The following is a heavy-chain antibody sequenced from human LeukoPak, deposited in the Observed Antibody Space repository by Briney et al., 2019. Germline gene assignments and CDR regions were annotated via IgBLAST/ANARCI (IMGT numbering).Heavy chain of an antibody. CDR1: GGSISSGGYY. D-gene: IGHD3-3*01. Sequence: SETLSLTCTVSGGSISSGGYYWSWIRQHPGKGLEWIGYIYHSGSTYYNPSLKSRVTISVDTSKNQFSLKLSSVTAADTAVYYCARKPITIRGARGAFDIWGQGTMVTVSS. CDR3: ARKPITIRGARGAFDI. V-gene: IGHV4-31*03. J-gene: IGHJ3*02. CDR2: IYHSGST.